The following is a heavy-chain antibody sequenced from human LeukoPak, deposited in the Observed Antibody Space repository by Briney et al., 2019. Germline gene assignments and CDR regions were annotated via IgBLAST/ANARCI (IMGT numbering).Heavy chain of an antibody. Sequence: GGSLRLSCAASGFTFGSYSMNWVRQAPGKGLEWVSSISSSSSYIYYADSVKGRFTISRDNAKNSLYLQMNSLRAEDTAVYYCARDYLLSGSGSRIFYYWGQGTLVTVSS. CDR3: ARDYLLSGSGSRIFYY. V-gene: IGHV3-21*01. D-gene: IGHD3-10*01. J-gene: IGHJ4*02. CDR1: GFTFGSYS. CDR2: ISSSSSYI.